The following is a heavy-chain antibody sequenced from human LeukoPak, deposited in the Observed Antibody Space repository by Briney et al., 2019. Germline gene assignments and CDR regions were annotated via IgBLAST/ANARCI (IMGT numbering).Heavy chain of an antibody. J-gene: IGHJ4*02. V-gene: IGHV3-21*06. D-gene: IGHD2-2*01. CDR3: ARVSCSSTTCPSDY. CDR1: GFSFNSYT. CDR2: ISSSSSYI. Sequence: GASLRLSCLASGFSFNSYTMNWVRQAPGKGPEWVSSISSSSSYIYCPDSVKGRFTISRDNAENSLYLQMNSLRVEDTAIYYCARVSCSSTTCPSDYWGQGTLVTVSS.